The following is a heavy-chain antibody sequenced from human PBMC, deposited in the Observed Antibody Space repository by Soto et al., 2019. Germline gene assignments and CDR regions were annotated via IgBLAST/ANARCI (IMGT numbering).Heavy chain of an antibody. CDR1: GFTFSSYS. J-gene: IGHJ5*02. D-gene: IGHD6-13*01. V-gene: IGHV3-21*01. CDR2: ISSSTSYV. Sequence: GGSLRLSCAASGFTFSSYSMSLVRQPRGKGLERVASISSSTSYVYYADSVKGRFSTSRDNAKNSLHLQMNSLRAQETAVYYCTRDASRDSSARGWFDPWGPGPLVTVS. CDR3: TRDASRDSSARGWFDP.